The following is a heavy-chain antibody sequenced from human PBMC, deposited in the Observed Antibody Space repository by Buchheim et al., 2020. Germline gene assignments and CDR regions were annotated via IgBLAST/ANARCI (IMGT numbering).Heavy chain of an antibody. D-gene: IGHD1-1*01. CDR3: VKDRPCGNCSPMDV. J-gene: IGHJ6*02. V-gene: IGHV3-23*03. Sequence: EVQLLESGGGLIQPGGSLRLSCGASGFSFSDYSMSWARQGPGKRLEWVAGIGRDRTYKYYADSVKGRLNISREKPKKRGCMQMSRLRVEDTAIYYCVKDRPCGNCSPMDVWGQGTT. CDR2: IGRDRTYK. CDR1: GFSFSDYS.